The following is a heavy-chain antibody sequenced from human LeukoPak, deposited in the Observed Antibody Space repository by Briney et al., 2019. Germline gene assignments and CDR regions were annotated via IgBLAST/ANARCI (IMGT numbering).Heavy chain of an antibody. J-gene: IGHJ1*01. D-gene: IGHD3-22*01. CDR2: ISSSGSTI. CDR3: ASTYDSSGYYYALTPDQPEYFQH. CDR1: GFTFSDYY. Sequence: GGSPRLSCAASGFTFSDYYMSWIRQAPGKGLEWVSYISSSGSTIYYADSVKGRFTISRDNAKNSLYLQMNSLRAEDTAVYYCASTYDSSGYYYALTPDQPEYFQHWGQGTLVTVSS. V-gene: IGHV3-11*01.